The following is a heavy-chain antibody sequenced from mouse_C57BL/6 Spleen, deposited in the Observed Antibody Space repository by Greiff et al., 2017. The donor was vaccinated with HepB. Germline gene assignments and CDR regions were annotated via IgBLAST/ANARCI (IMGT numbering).Heavy chain of an antibody. CDR3: ARHGDYYGSPWFAY. J-gene: IGHJ3*01. CDR2: IWSDGST. CDR1: GFSLTSYG. V-gene: IGHV2-6-1*01. D-gene: IGHD1-1*01. Sequence: QVQLQQSGPGLVAPSQSLSITCTVSGFSLTSYGVHWVRQPPGKGLEWLVVIWSDGSTTYNSALKSRLSISKDNSKSQVFLKMNSLQTDDTAMYYCARHGDYYGSPWFAYWGQGTLVTVSA.